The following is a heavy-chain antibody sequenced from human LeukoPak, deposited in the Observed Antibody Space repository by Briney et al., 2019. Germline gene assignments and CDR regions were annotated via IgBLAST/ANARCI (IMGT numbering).Heavy chain of an antibody. J-gene: IGHJ4*02. Sequence: GASVKVSCKASGGTFSSYAISWVRQAPGQGLEWMGGIIPIFGTANYAQKFQGRVTITTDESKSTAYMELSSLRSEDTAVYYCAREGPIYSSSADLYYWGQGTLVTVSS. D-gene: IGHD6-6*01. CDR2: IIPIFGTA. CDR1: GGTFSSYA. CDR3: AREGPIYSSSADLYY. V-gene: IGHV1-69*05.